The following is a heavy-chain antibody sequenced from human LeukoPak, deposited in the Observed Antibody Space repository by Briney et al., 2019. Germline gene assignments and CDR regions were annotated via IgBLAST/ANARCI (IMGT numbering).Heavy chain of an antibody. V-gene: IGHV4-59*01. CDR3: ARVVTLRRYYYYYYMDV. CDR2: IYYSGST. Sequence: SETLSLTCTVSGGSISSYYWSWIRQPPGKGLEWIGYIYYSGSTNYYPSLKSRVTISVDTSKNQFSLKLSSVTAADTAVYYCARVVTLRRYYYYYYMDVWGKGTTVTVSS. J-gene: IGHJ6*03. CDR1: GGSISSYY. D-gene: IGHD2-21*01.